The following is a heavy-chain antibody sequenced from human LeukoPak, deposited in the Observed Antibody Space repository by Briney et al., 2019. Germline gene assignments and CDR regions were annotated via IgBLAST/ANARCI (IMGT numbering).Heavy chain of an antibody. CDR1: GFTFSSYG. V-gene: IGHV3-30*02. CDR3: AKDTGDGYNYDY. D-gene: IGHD5-24*01. CDR2: IRYDGSNK. Sequence: GGSLRLSCAASGFTFSSYGMHWVRQAPGKGLEWVAFIRYDGSNKYYADSVKGRFTISRDNSKNTLYLQMNSLRAEDTAVYYRAKDTGDGYNYDYWGQGTLVTVSS. J-gene: IGHJ4*02.